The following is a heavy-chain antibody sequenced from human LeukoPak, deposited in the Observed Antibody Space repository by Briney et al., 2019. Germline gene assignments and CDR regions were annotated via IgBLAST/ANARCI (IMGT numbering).Heavy chain of an antibody. J-gene: IGHJ4*02. V-gene: IGHV4-30-4*01. CDR1: GGSISSGDYY. Sequence: SETLSLTCTVSGGSISSGDYYWSWIRQPPGKGLEWIGYIYYSGSTYYNPSLKSRVTISVDTSKNQFSLKLSSVTAADTAVYYCASELIAAAGIFYFDYWGQGTLVTVSS. CDR3: ASELIAAAGIFYFDY. CDR2: IYYSGST. D-gene: IGHD6-13*01.